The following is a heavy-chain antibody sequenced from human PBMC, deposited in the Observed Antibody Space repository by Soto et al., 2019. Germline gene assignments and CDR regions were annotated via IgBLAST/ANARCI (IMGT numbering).Heavy chain of an antibody. CDR3: ASSTSSVYYYYYMDV. D-gene: IGHD2-2*01. CDR2: IYPGDSDT. J-gene: IGHJ6*03. V-gene: IGHV5-51*01. CDR1: GYSFTSYW. Sequence: PGESLKISCKGSGYSFTSYWIGWVRQMPGKGLEWMGIIYPGDSDTRYSPSLQGQVTISADKSISTAYLQWSSLKASDTAMYYCASSTSSVYYYYYMDVWGKGTTVTVSS.